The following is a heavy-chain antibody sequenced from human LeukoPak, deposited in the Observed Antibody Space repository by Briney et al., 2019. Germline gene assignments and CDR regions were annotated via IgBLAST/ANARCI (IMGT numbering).Heavy chain of an antibody. V-gene: IGHV3-30-3*01. D-gene: IGHD3-16*01. CDR3: ARGGGLDV. CDR2: ISYDGDNE. J-gene: IGHJ6*02. Sequence: GGSLRLSCAASGFTFSNFAMHWVRQAPGKGLEWVAVISYDGDNEYYADSVKGQFTISRDNAKNSLYLQMSNLRAEDTAVYFCARGGGLDVWGQGATVTVSS. CDR1: GFTFSNFA.